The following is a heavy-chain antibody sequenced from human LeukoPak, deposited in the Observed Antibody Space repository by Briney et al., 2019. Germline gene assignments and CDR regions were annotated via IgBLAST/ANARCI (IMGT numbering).Heavy chain of an antibody. V-gene: IGHV1-2*02. CDR1: GYTFTGYY. D-gene: IGHD3-10*01. CDR2: INPNRGGT. Sequence: ASVKVSCKASGYTFTGYYMHWVRQAPGQGLEWMGWINPNRGGTNYAQKFQGTVTMTRDTSISTAYMELSRLRSDETAVYYCARGGEGAAIDYFDYWGQGTLVTVSS. CDR3: ARGGEGAAIDYFDY. J-gene: IGHJ4*02.